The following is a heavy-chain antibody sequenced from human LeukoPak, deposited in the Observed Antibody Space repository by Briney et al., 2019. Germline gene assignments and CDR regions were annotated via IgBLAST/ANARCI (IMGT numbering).Heavy chain of an antibody. Sequence: ASVKVSCKASGYTFTGYYMHWVRQAPGQGLEWMGWINPNSGGTNYAQKFQGRVTMTRDTSISTAYMELSSLRSEDTAVYYCACSFGELGRDFGYWGQGTLVTVSS. CDR1: GYTFTGYY. CDR2: INPNSGGT. J-gene: IGHJ4*02. CDR3: ACSFGELGRDFGY. D-gene: IGHD3-10*01. V-gene: IGHV1-2*02.